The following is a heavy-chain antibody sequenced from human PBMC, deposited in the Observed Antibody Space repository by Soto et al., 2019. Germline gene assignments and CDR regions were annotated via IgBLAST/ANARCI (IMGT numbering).Heavy chain of an antibody. J-gene: IGHJ4*02. CDR3: AKDSSLRYFDWLFGGPLDY. CDR1: GFTVSSNY. CDR2: IYSGGST. Sequence: PGGSLRLSCAASGFTVSSNYMSWVRQAPGKGLEWVSVIYSGGSTYYADSVKGRFTISRDNSKNTLYLQMNSLRAEDTAVYYCAKDSSLRYFDWLFGGPLDYWGQGTLVTVSS. V-gene: IGHV3-66*01. D-gene: IGHD3-9*01.